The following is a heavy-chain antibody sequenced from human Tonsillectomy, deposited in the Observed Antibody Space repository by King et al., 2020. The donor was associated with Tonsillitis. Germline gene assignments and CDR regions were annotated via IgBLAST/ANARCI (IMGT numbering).Heavy chain of an antibody. J-gene: IGHJ3*01. CDR3: ARGPNGGNLLFHV. Sequence: QLQESGPGLVKPSETLSLTCTVAGGSISSYHWSWIRQPPGKGLELIGYIFYNGNTNYNPSLKSRVTMSVSTSKTQFALRLSAVTAAATAVYYCARGPNGGNLLFHVWGQGTMVTVSS. CDR1: GGSISSYH. V-gene: IGHV4-59*01. D-gene: IGHD4-23*01. CDR2: IFYNGNT.